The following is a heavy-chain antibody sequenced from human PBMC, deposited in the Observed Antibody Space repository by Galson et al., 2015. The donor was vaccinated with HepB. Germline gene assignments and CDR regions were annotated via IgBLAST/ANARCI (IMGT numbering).Heavy chain of an antibody. Sequence: SLRLSCAASGFTFDDYTMHWVRQAPGQGLEWVSVISWDGSSPHYTDSLQGRFTVSRDNSKNSLYLQMNSLTAEDSALYYCAKAQLDGSGFTEHYFDYWGQGTLVTVSS. V-gene: IGHV3-43*01. CDR1: GFTFDDYT. CDR2: ISWDGSSP. CDR3: AKAQLDGSGFTEHYFDY. D-gene: IGHD3-22*01. J-gene: IGHJ4*02.